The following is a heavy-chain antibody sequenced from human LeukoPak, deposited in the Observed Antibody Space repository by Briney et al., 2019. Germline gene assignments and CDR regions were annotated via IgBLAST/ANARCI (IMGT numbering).Heavy chain of an antibody. Sequence: GSLRLSCAASGFTFSSYAMSWVRQAPGKGLEWVSAISGSGGSTYYADSVKGRFTISRDNSKNTLYLQMNSLRAEDTAVYYCAKHYSSNSLGRYFDYWGQGTLVTVSS. V-gene: IGHV3-23*01. CDR1: GFTFSSYA. CDR2: ISGSGGST. D-gene: IGHD6-13*01. J-gene: IGHJ4*02. CDR3: AKHYSSNSLGRYFDY.